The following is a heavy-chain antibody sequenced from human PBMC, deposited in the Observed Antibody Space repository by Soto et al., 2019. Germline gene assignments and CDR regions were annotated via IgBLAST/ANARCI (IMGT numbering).Heavy chain of an antibody. CDR3: ARGLEYYFKPGVFDI. Sequence: GGSLRLSCAASGFTLSSSEMSWVRQAPGKGLEWVSYVGSSGNTKYYADSVKGRFTISRDNAKNSLYLQMNSLRAEDTAVYYCARGLEYYFKPGVFDIWGQGTMVTVSS. V-gene: IGHV3-48*03. J-gene: IGHJ3*02. CDR1: GFTLSSSE. D-gene: IGHD1-26*01. CDR2: VGSSGNTK.